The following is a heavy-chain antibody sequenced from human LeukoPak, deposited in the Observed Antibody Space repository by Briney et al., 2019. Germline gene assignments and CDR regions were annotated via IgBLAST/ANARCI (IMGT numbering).Heavy chain of an antibody. CDR1: GGSFSGYY. CDR2: INHSGST. Sequence: PSETLSLTCAVYGGSFSGYYWSWIRQPPGKGLEWVGEINHSGSTNYNPSLKSRVTISVDTSKNQFPLKLSSVTAADTAVYYCARGHRIVGATSPDYWGQGTLVTVSS. D-gene: IGHD1-26*01. V-gene: IGHV4-34*01. J-gene: IGHJ4*02. CDR3: ARGHRIVGATSPDY.